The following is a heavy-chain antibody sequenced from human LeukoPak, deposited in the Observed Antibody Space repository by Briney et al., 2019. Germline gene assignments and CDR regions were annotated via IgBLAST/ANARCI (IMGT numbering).Heavy chain of an antibody. CDR2: IKEDGGEK. Sequence: GGSLRLSCAASGFTFSSYWMSWVRQAPGKGLEWVANIKEDGGEKYYVDSVKGRFTISRDNAKNSVYLQMNSLRAEDTAVYYCARERQNKDFWSGGDYWGQGTLVTVSS. D-gene: IGHD3-3*01. V-gene: IGHV3-7*01. CDR1: GFTFSSYW. J-gene: IGHJ4*02. CDR3: ARERQNKDFWSGGDY.